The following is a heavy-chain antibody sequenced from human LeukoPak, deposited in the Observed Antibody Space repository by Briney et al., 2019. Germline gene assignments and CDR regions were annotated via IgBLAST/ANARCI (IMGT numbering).Heavy chain of an antibody. V-gene: IGHV3-64*01. CDR1: GFTFSSYA. D-gene: IGHD6-19*01. CDR3: ARSPTQVQWLALTYDFDY. J-gene: IGHJ4*02. CDR2: ISSNGGST. Sequence: GSLRLSCAASGFTFSSYAMHWVRQAPGKGLEYVSAISSNGGSTYYANSVKGRFTISRDNSKNTLYLQMGSLRAEDTAVYYCARSPTQVQWLALTYDFDYWGQGTLVTVSS.